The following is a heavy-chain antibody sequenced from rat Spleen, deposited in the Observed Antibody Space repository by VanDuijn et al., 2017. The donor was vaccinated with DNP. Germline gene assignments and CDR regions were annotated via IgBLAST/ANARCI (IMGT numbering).Heavy chain of an antibody. CDR3: ARPDY. V-gene: IGHV5-7*01. J-gene: IGHJ2*01. CDR1: GFTFSDYN. CDR2: ISYDGSST. Sequence: EVQLVESGGGLVQPGRSLKLSCAGSGFTFSDYNMAWVRQAPKKGLEWVATISYDGSSTSYRDSVKGRFTISRDNAENTLYLQMDSLKSEDTATYYCARPDYWGQGVMVTVSS.